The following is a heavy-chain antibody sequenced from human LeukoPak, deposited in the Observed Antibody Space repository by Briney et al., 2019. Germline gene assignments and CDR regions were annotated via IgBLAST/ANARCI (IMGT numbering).Heavy chain of an antibody. D-gene: IGHD5-24*01. CDR1: GGSFSGYY. J-gene: IGHJ4*02. V-gene: IGHV4-34*01. Sequence: SETLSLTCAVYGGSFSGYYRSWIRQPPGKGLEWIGEINHSGSTNCNPSLKSRVTISVDTSKNQFSLKLSSVTAADTAVYYCARVGRWLQLWDYWGQGTLVTVSS. CDR2: INHSGST. CDR3: ARVGRWLQLWDY.